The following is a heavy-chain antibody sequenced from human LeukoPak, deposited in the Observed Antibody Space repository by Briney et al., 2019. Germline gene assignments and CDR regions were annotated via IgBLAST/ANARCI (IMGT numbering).Heavy chain of an antibody. CDR1: GYTFTSYG. CDR3: AKMATAATLLSWFDP. CDR2: ISAYNGIT. V-gene: IGHV1-18*01. Sequence: ASVKVSCKASGYTFTSYGISWVRQAPGQGLEWMGWISAYNGITNYAQKLQGRVTMTTDTSTSTAYMELRSLRSDDTAVYYCAKMATAATLLSWFDPWGQGTLVTVSS. D-gene: IGHD2-15*01. J-gene: IGHJ5*02.